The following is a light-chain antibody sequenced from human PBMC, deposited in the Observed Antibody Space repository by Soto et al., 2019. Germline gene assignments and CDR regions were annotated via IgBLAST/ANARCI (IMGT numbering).Light chain of an antibody. V-gene: IGKV1-39*01. CDR2: AAS. CDR1: QSITSY. CDR3: QQTYSAPLT. Sequence: DIQMTQSPSSLSASVGDRVTITCRASQSITSYLSWYQQKPGKAPKRLLYAASSLQSGVPSRFSGSGSGTDFTLIISSLQPEDFATYYCQQTYSAPLTFGGGTKVDIK. J-gene: IGKJ4*01.